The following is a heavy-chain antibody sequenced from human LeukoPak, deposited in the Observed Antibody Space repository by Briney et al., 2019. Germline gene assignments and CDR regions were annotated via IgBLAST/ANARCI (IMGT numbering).Heavy chain of an antibody. CDR1: GFTVSSNY. Sequence: GGSLRLSCAASGFTVSSNYMSWVRQAPGKGLEWVSVIYSGGSTYYADSVKGRFTISRDNSKNTLYLQMNSLRAEDTAVYYCAKDVDIAARYNWFDPWGQGTLVTVSS. CDR3: AKDVDIAARYNWFDP. V-gene: IGHV3-53*01. CDR2: IYSGGST. J-gene: IGHJ5*02. D-gene: IGHD6-6*01.